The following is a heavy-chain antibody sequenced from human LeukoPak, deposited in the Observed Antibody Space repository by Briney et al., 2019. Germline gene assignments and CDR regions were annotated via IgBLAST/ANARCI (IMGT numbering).Heavy chain of an antibody. V-gene: IGHV3-20*04. CDR1: GFTFSSYW. CDR2: INWNGGST. Sequence: GGSLRLSCAASGFTFSSYWMTWVRQAPGKGLEWVPGINWNGGSTSYADSVKGRFTIFRDNAKNSLHLQMNSLRAEDTALYYCARGQGWFDPWGQGTLVTVSS. CDR3: ARGQGWFDP. J-gene: IGHJ5*02.